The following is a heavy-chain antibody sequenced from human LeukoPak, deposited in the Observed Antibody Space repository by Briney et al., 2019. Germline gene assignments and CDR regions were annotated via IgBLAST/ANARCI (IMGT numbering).Heavy chain of an antibody. J-gene: IGHJ2*01. CDR1: GFTFSSFG. CDR3: TRDQGGYNYGTNWYFDL. D-gene: IGHD5-18*01. CDR2: IRFDGTNK. Sequence: PGGSLRLSCAASGFTFSSFGMHWVRQAPGKGLEWVSFIRFDGTNKYYPDSVKGRFTISRDNSKNTLYLQINSLRAGDTAVYYCTRDQGGYNYGTNWYFDLWGRGTLVTVSS. V-gene: IGHV3-30*02.